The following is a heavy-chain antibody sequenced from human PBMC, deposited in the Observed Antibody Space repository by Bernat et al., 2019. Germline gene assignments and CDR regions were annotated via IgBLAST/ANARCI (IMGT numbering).Heavy chain of an antibody. CDR1: GFTFSDSG. Sequence: DVQLMESGGDLVQPGGSLRLSCAASGFTFSDSGMSWVRLPPGKGLEWVSTISSDGENTHYAGSVQGRFTISRDNSQSTLYLQMDSLRAEDAAIYYCAKVSAPYFDSWGQGALVTVSS. V-gene: IGHV3-23*01. J-gene: IGHJ4*02. D-gene: IGHD3-16*01. CDR3: AKVSAPYFDS. CDR2: ISSDGENT.